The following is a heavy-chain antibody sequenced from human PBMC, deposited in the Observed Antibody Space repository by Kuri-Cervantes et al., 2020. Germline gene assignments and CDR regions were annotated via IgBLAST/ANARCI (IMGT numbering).Heavy chain of an antibody. CDR1: GFTFDDYA. V-gene: IGHV3-9*01. CDR2: ISWNSGTI. J-gene: IGHJ3*02. CDR3: TSNYYYGSSGPSADDAFDM. D-gene: IGHD3-22*01. Sequence: SLKISCAASGFTFDDYAMHWVRQAPGKGLEWVSGISWNSGTIDYADSVKGRFTISRDNAKNTLYLQMNSLRAEDTAVYYCTSNYYYGSSGPSADDAFDMWGQGTMVTVSS.